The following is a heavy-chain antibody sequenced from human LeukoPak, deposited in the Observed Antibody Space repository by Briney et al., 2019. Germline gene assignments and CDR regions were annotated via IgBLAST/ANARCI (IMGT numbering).Heavy chain of an antibody. D-gene: IGHD3-3*01. J-gene: IGHJ4*02. CDR3: SRPLITSTIFGVAIPNHFDY. CDR1: GGSISSSSYY. Sequence: PSETLSLTCTVSGGSISSSSYYWGWIRQPPGKGLEWIGSIYYSGSTYYNPSLKSRVTISVDTSKNQFSLNLSSVTAADTAVYYCSRPLITSTIFGVAIPNHFDYWGQGTLVTVSS. CDR2: IYYSGST. V-gene: IGHV4-39*01.